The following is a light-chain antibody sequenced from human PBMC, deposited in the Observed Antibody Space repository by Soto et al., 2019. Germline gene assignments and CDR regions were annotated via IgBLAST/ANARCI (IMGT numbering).Light chain of an antibody. CDR3: HQYYSTPQP. V-gene: IGKV4-1*01. Sequence: DIVMTQSPDSLAVSLGERATINCKSSQSVLYSSNNKNYLAWYQQKPGQPPKLLIYWASTRESGVPDRFSGSGSVTDFTLTISSLQADDVAVYYCHQYYSTPQPFGQGTKVEI. J-gene: IGKJ1*01. CDR2: WAS. CDR1: QSVLYSSNNKNY.